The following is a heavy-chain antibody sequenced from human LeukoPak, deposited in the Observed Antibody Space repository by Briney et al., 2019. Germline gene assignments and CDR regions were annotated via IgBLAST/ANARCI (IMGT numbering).Heavy chain of an antibody. CDR1: GFTFSTYG. CDR3: TKSRISGQADH. CDR2: ISSSSDSI. Sequence: PGGSLRLSCAASGFTFSTYGMTWVRQAPGKGLEWISYISSSSDSIKYADSVKGRFTSSRDNAKNSLYLQMNSLRAEDTAVYYCTKSRISGQADHWGRGTVVSVS. D-gene: IGHD2/OR15-2a*01. V-gene: IGHV3-48*04. J-gene: IGHJ4*02.